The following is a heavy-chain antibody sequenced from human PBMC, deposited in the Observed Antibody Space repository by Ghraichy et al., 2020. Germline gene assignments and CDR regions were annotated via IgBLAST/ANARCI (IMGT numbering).Heavy chain of an antibody. CDR3: AKAPTTVTMVGHRGGMDV. D-gene: IGHD4-17*01. CDR1: GFTFSSYG. V-gene: IGHV3-30*18. CDR2: ISYDGSNK. J-gene: IGHJ6*02. Sequence: GGSLRLSCAASGFTFSSYGMHWVRQAPGKGLEWVAVISYDGSNKYYADSVKGRFTISRDNSKNTLYLQMNSLRAEDTAVYYCAKAPTTVTMVGHRGGMDVWGQGTTVTVSS.